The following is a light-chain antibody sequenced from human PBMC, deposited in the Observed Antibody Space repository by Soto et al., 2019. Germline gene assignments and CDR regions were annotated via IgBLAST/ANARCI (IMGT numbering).Light chain of an antibody. CDR1: SSDVGGYNY. J-gene: IGLJ3*02. Sequence: QSALTQPPSASGSPGQSVTISCTGTSSDVGGYNYVSWYQHHPGNAPKLMIYEVSNRPSGVSNRFSGSKSGYTASLTISELQAEDEADYYCTSFTSSSTWVFGGGTKVTVL. V-gene: IGLV2-14*01. CDR2: EVS. CDR3: TSFTSSSTWV.